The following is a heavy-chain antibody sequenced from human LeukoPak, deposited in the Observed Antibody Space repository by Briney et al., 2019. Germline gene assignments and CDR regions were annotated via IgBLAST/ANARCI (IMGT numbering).Heavy chain of an antibody. CDR1: GGSISSSNW. CDR3: ARDRGYYDSSGEYYFDY. V-gene: IGHV4-4*02. CDR2: IYHSGST. Sequence: SETLSLTCAVSGGSISSSNWWSWVRQPPGKGLEWIGEIYHSGSTNYNPSLKSRVTISVDKSKNQFSLKLSSVTAADTAVYYCARDRGYYDSSGEYYFDYWGQGTLVTVSS. D-gene: IGHD3-22*01. J-gene: IGHJ4*02.